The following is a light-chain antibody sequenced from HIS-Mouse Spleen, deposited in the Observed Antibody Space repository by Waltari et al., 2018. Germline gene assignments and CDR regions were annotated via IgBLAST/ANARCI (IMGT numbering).Light chain of an antibody. CDR1: SSDFGSYNL. Sequence: QSALTQPASVSGSPGQSITISCPGTSSDFGSYNLVSWYQQHPVKAPKLMIYEGSKRPSGVSNRFSGSKSGNTASLTISGLQAEDEADYYCCSYAGSSTYVFGTGTKVTVL. V-gene: IGLV2-23*01. J-gene: IGLJ1*01. CDR3: CSYAGSSTYV. CDR2: EGS.